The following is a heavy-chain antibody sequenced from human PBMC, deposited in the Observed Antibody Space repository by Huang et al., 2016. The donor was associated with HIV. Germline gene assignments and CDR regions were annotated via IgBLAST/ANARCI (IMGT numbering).Heavy chain of an antibody. CDR2: ISHYNGRT. J-gene: IGHJ3*01. Sequence: QVQLVQSGTEVRKPGASVKVSCKASGYTFTTFGITWVRQAPGQGLEWMGWISHYNGRTEYEQKLRGRITMTKDTSTTTAYMELRTLTSDDTAVYYCARSYGSGNDFLDFWGQGTLVTVSS. V-gene: IGHV1-18*04. CDR3: ARSYGSGNDFLDF. D-gene: IGHD3-10*01. CDR1: GYTFTTFG.